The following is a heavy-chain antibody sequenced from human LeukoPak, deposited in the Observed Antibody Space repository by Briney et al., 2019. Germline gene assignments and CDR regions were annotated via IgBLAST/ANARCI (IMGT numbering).Heavy chain of an antibody. Sequence: GSSVKVSCRASGGTFSSYTISWVRQAPGQGLEWMGGIIPILGIANYAQKFQGRVTITADKSTSTAYMELSSLRSEDTAVYCCARWDDYGGNSEPAWGQGTLVTVSS. CDR3: ARWDDYGGNSEPA. CDR1: GGTFSSYT. V-gene: IGHV1-69*02. CDR2: IIPILGIA. J-gene: IGHJ5*02. D-gene: IGHD4-23*01.